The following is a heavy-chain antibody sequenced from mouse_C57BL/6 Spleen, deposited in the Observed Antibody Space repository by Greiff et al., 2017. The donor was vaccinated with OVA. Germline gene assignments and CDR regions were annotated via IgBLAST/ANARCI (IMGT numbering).Heavy chain of an antibody. CDR2: ISSGSSTI. J-gene: IGHJ2*01. CDR1: GFTFSDYG. V-gene: IGHV5-17*01. CDR3: ARVYYGSRYFDY. Sequence: EVKLMEPGGGLVKPGGSLKLSCAASGFTFSDYGMHWVRQAPEKGLEWVAYISSGSSTIYYADTVKGRFTISRDNAKNTLFLQMTSLRSEDTAVYYCARVYYGSRYFDYWGKGTTLTVSS. D-gene: IGHD1-1*01.